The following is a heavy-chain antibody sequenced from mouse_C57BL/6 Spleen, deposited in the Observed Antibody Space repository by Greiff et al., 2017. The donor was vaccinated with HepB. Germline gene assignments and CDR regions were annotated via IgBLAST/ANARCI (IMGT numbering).Heavy chain of an antibody. V-gene: IGHV2-5*01. J-gene: IGHJ4*01. CDR3: AKKIEDGYSAYYAMDY. Sequence: QVQLQQSGPGLVQPSQSLSITCTVSGFSLTSYGVHWVRQSPGKGLEWLGVIWRGGSTDYNAAFMSRLSITKDNSKSQVFFKMNSLQADDTAIYYCAKKIEDGYSAYYAMDYWGQGTSVTVSS. D-gene: IGHD2-3*01. CDR1: GFSLTSYG. CDR2: IWRGGST.